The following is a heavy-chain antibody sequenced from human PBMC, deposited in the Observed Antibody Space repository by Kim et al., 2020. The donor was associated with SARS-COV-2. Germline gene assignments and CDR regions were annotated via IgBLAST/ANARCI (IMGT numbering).Heavy chain of an antibody. Sequence: GGSLRLSCAASGFTFSSYWMSWVRQAPGKGLEWVANIKQDGSEKYYVDSVKGRFTISRDNAKNSLYLQMNSLRAEDTAVYYCARAQRTYSSSWYIVPESDYYDYGMDVWGQGTTVTVSS. V-gene: IGHV3-7*01. J-gene: IGHJ6*02. CDR3: ARAQRTYSSSWYIVPESDYYDYGMDV. D-gene: IGHD6-13*01. CDR1: GFTFSSYW. CDR2: IKQDGSEK.